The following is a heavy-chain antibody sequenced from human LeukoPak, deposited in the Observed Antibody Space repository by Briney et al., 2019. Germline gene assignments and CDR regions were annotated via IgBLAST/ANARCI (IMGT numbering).Heavy chain of an antibody. J-gene: IGHJ6*03. CDR2: IYASGSI. D-gene: IGHD2-15*01. Sequence: KASETLSLTCSVSGGSITNFFWTWIRQPAGKGLEYIGRIYASGSIDYNPSLKRRVTMSVDTSNNPFSLNLTSVTAADTALYFCARSARFNYFYMDVWGKGTSVTVSS. CDR1: GGSITNFF. V-gene: IGHV4-4*07. CDR3: ARSARFNYFYMDV.